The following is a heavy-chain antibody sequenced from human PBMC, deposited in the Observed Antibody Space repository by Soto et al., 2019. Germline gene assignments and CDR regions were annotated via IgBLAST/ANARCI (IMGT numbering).Heavy chain of an antibody. CDR3: VRDGQHNYYYYGMDV. D-gene: IGHD2-21*01. CDR2: IYSGGST. J-gene: IGHJ6*02. V-gene: IGHV3-53*01. Sequence: EVQLVESGGGLIQPGGSLRLSCAASGFTVSSNYMSWVRQAPGKGLEWVSVIYSGGSTYSAVSVKGRFTISRDNSKNTLYLQMNSVSAEGTAVYYCVRDGQHNYYYYGMDVWGQGTTVTVSS. CDR1: GFTVSSNY.